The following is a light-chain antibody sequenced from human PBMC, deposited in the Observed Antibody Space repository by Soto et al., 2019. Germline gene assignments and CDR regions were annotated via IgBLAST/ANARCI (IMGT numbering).Light chain of an antibody. J-gene: IGKJ1*01. V-gene: IGKV1-39*01. CDR1: QSISSY. CDR2: AAS. Sequence: DIQMTQSPSSLSASVGDRVTITCRASQSISSYLNWYQQKPGKAPKLLIYAASSLQSGVPSRFSGSGSGTDFTLTIRSLQPEDFATYYCQQSYSTPVTVGQGTKVDNK. CDR3: QQSYSTPVT.